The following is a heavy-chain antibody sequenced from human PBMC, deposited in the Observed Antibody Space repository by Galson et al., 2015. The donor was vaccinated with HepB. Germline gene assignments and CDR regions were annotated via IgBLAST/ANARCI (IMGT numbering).Heavy chain of an antibody. CDR2: TYYRSKWYN. CDR3: VFLRGYDLRPLDY. CDR1: GDSVSSNSAA. Sequence: CAISGDSVSSNSAAWNWIRQSPSRGFEWLGRTYYRSKWYNNYAMSVKSRITINPDTSKNQFSLQLSSVTPEDTAVYYCVFLRGYDLRPLDYWGQGILVTVSS. J-gene: IGHJ4*02. V-gene: IGHV6-1*01. D-gene: IGHD5-12*01.